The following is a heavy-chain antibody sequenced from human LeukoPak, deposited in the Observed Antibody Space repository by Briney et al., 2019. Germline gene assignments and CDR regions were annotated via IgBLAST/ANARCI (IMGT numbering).Heavy chain of an antibody. Sequence: GGSLRLSCAASGFTFSSYAMSWVRQAPGKGLKWVSAISGSGGSTYYADSVKGRFTISRDNSKNTLYLQMNSLRAEDTAVYYCAKDRGWPTVYWYFDLWGRGTLVTVSS. V-gene: IGHV3-23*01. CDR2: ISGSGGST. CDR3: AKDRGWPTVYWYFDL. CDR1: GFTFSSYA. J-gene: IGHJ2*01. D-gene: IGHD2-15*01.